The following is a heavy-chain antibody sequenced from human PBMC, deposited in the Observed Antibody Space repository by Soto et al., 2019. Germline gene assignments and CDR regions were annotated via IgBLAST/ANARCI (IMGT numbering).Heavy chain of an antibody. CDR1: GFTFSDHY. J-gene: IGHJ5*02. D-gene: IGHD3-3*01. V-gene: IGHV3-72*01. Sequence: GGSLRLSCAASGFTFSDHYMDWVRQAPGKGLEWVGRSRNKGNSYTTEYAASVKGRFSISRDDSRNSLFLQMNSLRAEDTAVYYCARGEIFGVARNWFDPWGQGTLVTVSS. CDR2: SRNKGNSYTT. CDR3: ARGEIFGVARNWFDP.